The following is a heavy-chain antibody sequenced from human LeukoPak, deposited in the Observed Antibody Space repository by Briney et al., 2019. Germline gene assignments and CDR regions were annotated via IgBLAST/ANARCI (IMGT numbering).Heavy chain of an antibody. Sequence: SETLSLTCTVSGGSISSYYWSWIRQPPGRGLEWIGYVSDTGSTNYKSSLKSRVTISVDTSKNQFSLSLTSVTAADTAVYYCARTTTTFDGWGHGTLVIVSS. CDR1: GGSISSYY. V-gene: IGHV4-59*01. CDR2: VSDTGST. D-gene: IGHD4-11*01. J-gene: IGHJ4*01. CDR3: ARTTTTFDG.